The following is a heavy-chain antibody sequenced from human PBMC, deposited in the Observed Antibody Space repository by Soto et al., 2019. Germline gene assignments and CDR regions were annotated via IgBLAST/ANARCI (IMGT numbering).Heavy chain of an antibody. V-gene: IGHV4-59*01. Sequence: QVQRQVSGPGLVKPSATLSLTCTVSDGSISSYYWSWIRQPPGKGLDWLGYSFYTGSTNHNPSLKCRVTISSDMSTNQFSLRLSSVTAADTATYYCAKSRDGYNLNAIDDWGQGFLVTVSS. CDR2: SFYTGST. D-gene: IGHD5-12*01. CDR3: AKSRDGYNLNAIDD. J-gene: IGHJ4*02. CDR1: DGSISSYY.